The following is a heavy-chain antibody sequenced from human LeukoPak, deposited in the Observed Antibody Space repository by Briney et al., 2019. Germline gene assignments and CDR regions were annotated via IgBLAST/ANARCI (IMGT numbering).Heavy chain of an antibody. D-gene: IGHD2-8*01. CDR1: GFTFSSYA. V-gene: IGHV3-23*01. Sequence: GGSLTLSCAASGFTFSSYAMSWVRQAPGKGLEWVSAISGNGGTTYYADSVKGRFTISRDNSKSTLYLQMNSLRAEDTGVYYCAKAGSCTNGVCSNFDYWGQGTLVTVSS. CDR3: AKAGSCTNGVCSNFDY. CDR2: ISGNGGTT. J-gene: IGHJ4*02.